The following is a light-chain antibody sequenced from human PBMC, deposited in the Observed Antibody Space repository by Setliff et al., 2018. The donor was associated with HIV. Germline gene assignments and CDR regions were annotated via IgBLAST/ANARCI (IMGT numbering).Light chain of an antibody. CDR1: SSDVGVYNF. J-gene: IGLJ1*01. CDR2: DVS. CDR3: SSYTSSNTYV. V-gene: IGLV2-14*03. Sequence: VLTQPASVSGSPGQSITISCTGTSSDVGVYNFVSWYQQHPGKAPKLIIYDVSNRPSGVSYRFSASKSGNTASLTISGLQAEDEADYYCSSYTSSNTYVFGTGTKVTVL.